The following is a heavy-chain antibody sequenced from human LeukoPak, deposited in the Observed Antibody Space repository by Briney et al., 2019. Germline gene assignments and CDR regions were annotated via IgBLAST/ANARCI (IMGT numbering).Heavy chain of an antibody. D-gene: IGHD4-23*01. CDR1: GYTLTELS. Sequence: GASVKVSCEVSGYTLTELSMHWVRQAPGKGLEWMGGFDPEDGETIYAQKFQGRVTMTEDTSTDTAYMELSSLRSEDTAVYYCATEGGGSNWFDPWGQGTLATVSS. J-gene: IGHJ5*02. V-gene: IGHV1-24*01. CDR2: FDPEDGET. CDR3: ATEGGGSNWFDP.